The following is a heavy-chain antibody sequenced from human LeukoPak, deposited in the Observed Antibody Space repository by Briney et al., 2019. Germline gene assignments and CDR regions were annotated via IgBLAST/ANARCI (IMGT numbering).Heavy chain of an antibody. CDR2: INSDGSST. J-gene: IGHJ4*02. D-gene: IGHD3-22*01. CDR3: ATSYPLYYYDSSGYYYN. Sequence: GGSLRLSCAASGFTFSSYWMHWVRQAPGKGLVWVSRINSDGSSTSYADSVKGRFTISRDNAKNTLYLQMNSLRAEDTAVYYCATSYPLYYYDSSGYYYNWGQGTLVTVSS. V-gene: IGHV3-74*01. CDR1: GFTFSSYW.